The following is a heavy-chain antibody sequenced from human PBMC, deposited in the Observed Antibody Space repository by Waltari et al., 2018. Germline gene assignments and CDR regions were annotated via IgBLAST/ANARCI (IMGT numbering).Heavy chain of an antibody. D-gene: IGHD2-15*01. V-gene: IGHV1-3*01. J-gene: IGHJ5*02. CDR3: ARPLEDCSGGSCYYDRWFDP. Sequence: QVQLVQSGAEVKKPGASVKVSCKASGYTFTSYIIHWVRQAPGQSLERMGWINPSKGNKKYSPKFQDRVTITRDTFASTAYVELSSLTSEDTAVYYCARPLEDCSGGSCYYDRWFDPWGQGTLVTVSS. CDR1: GYTFTSYI. CDR2: INPSKGNK.